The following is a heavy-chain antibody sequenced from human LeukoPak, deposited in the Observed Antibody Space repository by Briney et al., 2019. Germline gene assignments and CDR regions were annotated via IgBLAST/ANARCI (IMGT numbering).Heavy chain of an antibody. CDR2: IKQDGSEK. D-gene: IGHD6-13*01. Sequence: PGGTLRLSCAASGFTFSSYWMSWVRQAPGKGVEWVANIKQDGSEKYYVDSVKGRFTISRDNAKNSLYLQMNSLRAEDTAVYYCARDMAAAGTDYWGQGTLVTVSS. J-gene: IGHJ4*02. CDR1: GFTFSSYW. V-gene: IGHV3-7*01. CDR3: ARDMAAAGTDY.